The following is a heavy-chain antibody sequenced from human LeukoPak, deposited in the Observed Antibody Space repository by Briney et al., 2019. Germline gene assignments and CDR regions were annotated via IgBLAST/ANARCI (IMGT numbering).Heavy chain of an antibody. CDR3: AREGHILTGYETYYYYYGMDV. CDR2: IKQDESEK. V-gene: IGHV3-7*01. D-gene: IGHD3-9*01. CDR1: GFTFSSYW. J-gene: IGHJ6*02. Sequence: GGSLTLSCAASGFTFSSYWMSWVRQAPGKGLEWVANIKQDESEKYYVDSVKGRFTISRDNAKNSLYLQMNSLRAEDTAVYYCAREGHILTGYETYYYYYGMDVWGQGTTVSVSS.